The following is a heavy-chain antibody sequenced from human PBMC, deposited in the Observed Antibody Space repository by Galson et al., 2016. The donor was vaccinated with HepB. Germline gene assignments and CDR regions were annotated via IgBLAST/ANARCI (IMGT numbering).Heavy chain of an antibody. Sequence: SVKVSCKASGYTFTDYYLHWVRQAPGQGLEWMGWVNPNSGGTQYAQKFQGWVTMSRGTSINTAYMEVGRLKSDDTAVFYCARGEPTQSGRGLAFDIWGQGTTVTVSS. J-gene: IGHJ3*02. D-gene: IGHD1-26*01. CDR2: VNPNSGGT. CDR1: GYTFTDYY. V-gene: IGHV1-2*04. CDR3: ARGEPTQSGRGLAFDI.